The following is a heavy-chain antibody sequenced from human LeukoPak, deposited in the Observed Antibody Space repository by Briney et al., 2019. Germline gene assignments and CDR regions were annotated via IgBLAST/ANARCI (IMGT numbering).Heavy chain of an antibody. CDR1: GFTFSSYA. D-gene: IGHD5-18*01. V-gene: IGHV3-23*01. Sequence: GGSLRLACAASGFTFSSYAMSWVRQAPGKGLEWVSAISGSGGSTYYADSVKGRFTISRDNSKNTLYLQMNSLRAEDTAVYYCAKDRQGDTAMGLYDYWGQGTLVTVSS. J-gene: IGHJ4*02. CDR3: AKDRQGDTAMGLYDY. CDR2: ISGSGGST.